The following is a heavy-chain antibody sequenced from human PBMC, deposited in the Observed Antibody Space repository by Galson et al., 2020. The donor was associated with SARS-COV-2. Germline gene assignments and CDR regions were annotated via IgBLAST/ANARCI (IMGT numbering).Heavy chain of an antibody. D-gene: IGHD1-26*01. V-gene: IGHV3-23*01. Sequence: GGSLRLSCAASGFTFSSYAMSWVRQAPGKGLEWVSAISGSGGSTYYADSVKGRFTISRDNSKNTLYLQMNSLRAEDTAVYYCAKDVLGIVGATYSVWGQGTLVTVSS. CDR2: ISGSGGST. J-gene: IGHJ4*02. CDR1: GFTFSSYA. CDR3: AKDVLGIVGATYSV.